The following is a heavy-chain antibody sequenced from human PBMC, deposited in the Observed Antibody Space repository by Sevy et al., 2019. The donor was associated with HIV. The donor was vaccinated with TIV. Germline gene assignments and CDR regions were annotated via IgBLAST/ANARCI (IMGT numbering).Heavy chain of an antibody. J-gene: IGHJ4*02. V-gene: IGHV3-23*01. CDR2: VSGSGGGGSHGST. D-gene: IGHD3-3*01. CDR1: GFTFSSYG. CDR3: AKTADFWSGYPN. Sequence: GGSLRLSCAASGFTFSSYGMNWVRQVPGKGLEWVSAVSGSGGGGSHGSTYYADSVKGRFTISRDNSNNTLYLQMNSLGAEDTAVYYCAKTADFWSGYPNWGQGTLVTVSS.